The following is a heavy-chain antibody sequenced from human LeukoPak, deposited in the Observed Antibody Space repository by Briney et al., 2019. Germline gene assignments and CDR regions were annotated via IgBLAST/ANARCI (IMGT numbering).Heavy chain of an antibody. CDR2: IIPIFGTA. V-gene: IGHV1-69*13. CDR3: ARDLGYCSSTSCYTGDY. CDR1: GGTFSSYA. Sequence: SVKVSCKASGGTFSSYAISWVRQAPGQGLEWMGGIIPIFGTANYAQKFQGRVTITADESTSTAYMELSSLRSDDTAVYYCARDLGYCSSTSCYTGDYWGQGTLVTVSS. D-gene: IGHD2-2*02. J-gene: IGHJ4*02.